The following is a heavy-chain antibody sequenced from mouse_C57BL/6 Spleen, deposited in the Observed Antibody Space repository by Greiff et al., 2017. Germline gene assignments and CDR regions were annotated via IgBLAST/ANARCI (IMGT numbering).Heavy chain of an antibody. J-gene: IGHJ2*01. D-gene: IGHD1-1*01. CDR2: ISGGGGNT. V-gene: IGHV5-9*01. CDR3: ARHGDYGSPYFDY. Sequence: EVQVVESGGGLVKPGGSLKLSCAASGFTFSSYTMSWVRQTPEKRLEWVATISGGGGNTYYPDSVKGRFTISRDNAKNTLYLQMSCLWSEDTSLYYCARHGDYGSPYFDYWGQGTTLTVSA. CDR1: GFTFSSYT.